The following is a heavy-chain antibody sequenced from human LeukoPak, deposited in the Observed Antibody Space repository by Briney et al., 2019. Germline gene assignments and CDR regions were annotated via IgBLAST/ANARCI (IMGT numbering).Heavy chain of an antibody. Sequence: SETLSLTCTVSGGSISSSSYYWGWIRQPPGKGLEWIGSIYYSGSTYYNPSLKSRVTISVDTSKNQFSLKLSSVTAADTAAYYCARRDTSYYYYGMDVWGQGTTVTVSS. D-gene: IGHD5-18*01. J-gene: IGHJ6*02. CDR1: GGSISSSSYY. CDR2: IYYSGST. CDR3: ARRDTSYYYYGMDV. V-gene: IGHV4-39*01.